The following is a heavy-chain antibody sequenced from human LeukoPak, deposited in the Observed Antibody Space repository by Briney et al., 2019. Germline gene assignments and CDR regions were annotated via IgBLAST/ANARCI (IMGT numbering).Heavy chain of an antibody. V-gene: IGHV4-39*07. CDR1: GGSISSSSYY. D-gene: IGHD3-10*01. Sequence: SETLSLTCTVSGGSISSSSYYWGWIRQPPGKGLEWIGSIYHSGSTNYNPSLKSRVTISVDKSKNQFSLKLSSVTAADTAVYYCARETYYYGSGSYYFDYWGQGTLVTVSS. CDR3: ARETYYYGSGSYYFDY. J-gene: IGHJ4*02. CDR2: IYHSGST.